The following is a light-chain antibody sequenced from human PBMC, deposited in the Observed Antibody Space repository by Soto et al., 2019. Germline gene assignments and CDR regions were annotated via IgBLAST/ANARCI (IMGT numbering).Light chain of an antibody. CDR3: HQYASSRT. CDR1: QSVSSGY. J-gene: IGKJ1*01. V-gene: IGKV3-20*01. CDR2: AAS. Sequence: EIVLTQSPVTLSLSPGERATLSCRASQSVSSGYFAWYQQKPGQAPRLLIYAASSRAAGIPDRFSGSGSGTDFSLTISRLEPEDFAVYYCHQYASSRTFGPGTKVE.